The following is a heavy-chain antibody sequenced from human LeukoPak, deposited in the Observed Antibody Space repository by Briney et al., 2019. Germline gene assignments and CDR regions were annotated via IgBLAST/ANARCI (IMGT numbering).Heavy chain of an antibody. D-gene: IGHD2-21*01. Sequence: GGSLRLSCAASGFTFSSYTMNWVRQAPGKGLEWVSAISVSGNTYHADSVKGRFTISRDSSKNTLYLQMNRLRAEDAAVYYCAKAPVTTCSGAYCYPFDYWGQGTLVTVSS. CDR1: GFTFSSYT. CDR3: AKAPVTTCSGAYCYPFDY. V-gene: IGHV3-23*01. CDR2: ISVSGNT. J-gene: IGHJ4*02.